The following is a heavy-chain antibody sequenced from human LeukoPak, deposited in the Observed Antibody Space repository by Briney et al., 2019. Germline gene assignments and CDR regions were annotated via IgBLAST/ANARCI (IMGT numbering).Heavy chain of an antibody. CDR2: IHDSGST. Sequence: SETLSLTCAVSGDSISSGGYSWSWIRQTPGKGLEWIAYIHDSGSTYNNPSLKSRLSISIDTSKNQFSLKLNSVTAADTAVYYCARLNDYGDYWGQGTLVTVSS. CDR1: GDSISSGGYS. J-gene: IGHJ4*02. V-gene: IGHV4-30-4*07. CDR3: ARLNDYGDY.